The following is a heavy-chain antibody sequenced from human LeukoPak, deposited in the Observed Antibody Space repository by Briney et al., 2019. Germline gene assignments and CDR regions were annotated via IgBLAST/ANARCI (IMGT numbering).Heavy chain of an antibody. CDR3: AKICSYAFDI. V-gene: IGHV4-59*01. CDR1: GGSISSYY. Sequence: SETPSLTCTVSGGSISSYYWSWIRQPPGKGLEWIGYIYYSGSTNYNPSLKSRVTISVDTSKKQFSLKLSSVTAADTAVYYCAKICSYAFDIWGQGTMVTVSS. D-gene: IGHD6-13*01. J-gene: IGHJ3*02. CDR2: IYYSGST.